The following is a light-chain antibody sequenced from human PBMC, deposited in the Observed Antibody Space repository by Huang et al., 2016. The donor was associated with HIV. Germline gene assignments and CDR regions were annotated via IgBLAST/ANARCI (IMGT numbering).Light chain of an antibody. CDR3: QQYDNLPYT. J-gene: IGKJ2*01. CDR2: DAS. CDR1: QDISNY. Sequence: DIQMTQSPSSLSASVGDRVTITCQASQDISNYLNWYQQKSGKAPKLLIYDASNLETGVPSRFSGSGSGTDFTFTISSLQPEDTATYYCQQYDNLPYTFGQGTKVEIK. V-gene: IGKV1-33*01.